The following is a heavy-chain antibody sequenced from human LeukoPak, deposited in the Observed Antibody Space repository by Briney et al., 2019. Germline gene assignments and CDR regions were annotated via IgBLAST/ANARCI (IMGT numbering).Heavy chain of an antibody. V-gene: IGHV4-4*07. J-gene: IGHJ4*02. Sequence: SETLSLTCTVSGGSISSYYWSWIRQPAGKGLESIGHISTSGSTNYNPSLKSRVTMSVDTSKNQFSLKLSSVTAADTAVYYCARVRYSDSSVLTGKRSYYFDYWGQGTLVTVSS. D-gene: IGHD3-22*01. CDR1: GGSISSYY. CDR3: ARVRYSDSSVLTGKRSYYFDY. CDR2: ISTSGST.